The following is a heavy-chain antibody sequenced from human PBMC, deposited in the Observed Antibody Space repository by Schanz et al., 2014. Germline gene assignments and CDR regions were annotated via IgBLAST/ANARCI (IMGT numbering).Heavy chain of an antibody. Sequence: QVQLVESGGGVVQPGKSLRLSCAASGFAFSDYGMHWVRQAPGKGLEWVTFIRFDGSDKYYADSVKGRFSVSRDNSKNTLYLQMNSLRAEDTAVYYCVKDLQRELLRDDHYYGMDVWGQGTTVTVSS. D-gene: IGHD3-10*01. CDR2: IRFDGSDK. CDR1: GFAFSDYG. J-gene: IGHJ6*02. CDR3: VKDLQRELLRDDHYYGMDV. V-gene: IGHV3-30*02.